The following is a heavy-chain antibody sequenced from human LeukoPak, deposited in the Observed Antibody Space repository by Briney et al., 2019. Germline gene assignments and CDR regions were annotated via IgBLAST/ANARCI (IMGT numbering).Heavy chain of an antibody. CDR2: IYYSGST. V-gene: IGHV4-61*01. CDR3: ARGSSSLEWLLYLDYYYMDV. D-gene: IGHD3-3*01. CDR1: GGSVSSGSYY. Sequence: SETLSLTCTVSGGSVSSGSYYWSWIRQPPGKGLEWIGYIYYSGSTNYNPSLKSRVTISVDTSKNQFSLKLSSVTAADTAVYYCARGSSSLEWLLYLDYYYMDVWGQGTLVTVSS. J-gene: IGHJ6*03.